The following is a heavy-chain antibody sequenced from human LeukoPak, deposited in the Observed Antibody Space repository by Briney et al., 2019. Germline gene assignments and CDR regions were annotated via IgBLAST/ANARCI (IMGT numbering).Heavy chain of an antibody. J-gene: IGHJ4*02. CDR2: IYSGGST. CDR1: GFTASSNY. CDR3: AREAGGGGSGSYYSYYVDY. Sequence: GGSLRLSCAASGFTASSNYMSWVRQAPGKGLEWVSVIYSGGSTYYADSVKGRFTISRNNSKNTMHLQLNNLRTEDRGVYYCAREAGGGGSGSYYSYYVDYWGQGTLVTVSS. V-gene: IGHV3-66*01. D-gene: IGHD3-10*01.